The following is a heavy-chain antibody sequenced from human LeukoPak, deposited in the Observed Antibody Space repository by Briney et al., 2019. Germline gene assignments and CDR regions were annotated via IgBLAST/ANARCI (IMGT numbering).Heavy chain of an antibody. Sequence: SVKVSFTASGGTFSTYAISWVRQAPGQGGEWVGRIVPILGTANYAQNFQGRVTITADRSTTTAYMELSSLRSEDTAVYYCARVPQGSSWPYYFDYWGQGTLVTVSS. V-gene: IGHV1-69*04. J-gene: IGHJ4*02. CDR1: GGTFSTYA. D-gene: IGHD6-13*01. CDR3: ARVPQGSSWPYYFDY. CDR2: IVPILGTA.